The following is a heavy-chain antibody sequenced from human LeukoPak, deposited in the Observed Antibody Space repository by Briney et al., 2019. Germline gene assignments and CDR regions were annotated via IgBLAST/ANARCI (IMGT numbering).Heavy chain of an antibody. Sequence: PSETLSLTCTVSGGSIDSRSYYWGWIRQPPGKGLEWIGSVYYGGTTYYNPPLRSRVTMSEDTSKNQFSLKLSSVTAADTAVYYCARRATTVTTGYYYYYMDVWGKGTTVTVSS. CDR3: ARRATTVTTGYYYYYMDV. CDR2: VYYGGTT. CDR1: GGSIDSRSYY. D-gene: IGHD4-17*01. J-gene: IGHJ6*03. V-gene: IGHV4-39*01.